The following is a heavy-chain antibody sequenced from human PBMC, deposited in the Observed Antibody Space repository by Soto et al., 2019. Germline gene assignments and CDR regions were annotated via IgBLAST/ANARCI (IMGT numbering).Heavy chain of an antibody. CDR1: GGSISSSSYY. D-gene: IGHD2-15*01. V-gene: IGHV4-61*05. Sequence: SETLSLTCTVSGGSISSSSYYWGWIRQPPGKGLEWIGYIYYSGSTNYNPSLKSRVTISVDTSKNQFSLKLSSVTAADTAVYYCARAGSAYWDFDYWGQGTLVTVSS. CDR2: IYYSGST. CDR3: ARAGSAYWDFDY. J-gene: IGHJ4*02.